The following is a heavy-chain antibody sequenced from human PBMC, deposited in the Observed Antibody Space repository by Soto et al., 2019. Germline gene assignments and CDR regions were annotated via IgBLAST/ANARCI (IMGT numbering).Heavy chain of an antibody. CDR3: ARGFIAARPFFNDAFDI. J-gene: IGHJ3*02. CDR2: IYWDDDK. V-gene: IGHV2-5*02. Sequence: QITLKESGPTLVKPTQTLTLTCTFSGFSLSTSGVGVGWIRQPPGKALEWLALIYWDDDKRYSPSLKSRLTITKDTSKNQVVLTMTNMEPVDTATYYCARGFIAARPFFNDAFDIWGQGTMVTVSS. CDR1: GFSLSTSGVG. D-gene: IGHD6-6*01.